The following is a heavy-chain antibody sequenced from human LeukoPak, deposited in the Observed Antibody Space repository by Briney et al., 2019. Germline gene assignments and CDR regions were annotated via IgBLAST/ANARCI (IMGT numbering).Heavy chain of an antibody. CDR1: GFTFSSYA. CDR2: ISSSGGST. CDR3: AKGLYGDYGY. D-gene: IGHD4-17*01. J-gene: IGHJ4*02. V-gene: IGHV3-23*01. Sequence: PGGSLRLSCAASGFTFSSYAMSWVRQAPGKGLEWVSAISSSGGSTYYADSVKGRFTISRDNSKNTLCLQMNSLRAEDTAVYYCAKGLYGDYGYWGQGTLVTVSS.